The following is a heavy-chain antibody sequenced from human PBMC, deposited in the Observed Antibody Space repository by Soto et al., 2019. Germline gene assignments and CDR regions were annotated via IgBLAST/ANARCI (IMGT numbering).Heavy chain of an antibody. V-gene: IGHV4-30-2*01. Sequence: SETLSLTCAVSGGSISSGGYSWSWIRQPPGKGLEWIGYIYHSGSTNYNPSLKSRVTISVDTSKSQFSLRLSSVTAADTAVYYCVRHAQWIIRAYWGQGSLVTVSS. CDR2: IYHSGST. D-gene: IGHD5-12*01. CDR3: VRHAQWIIRAY. CDR1: GGSISSGGYS. J-gene: IGHJ4*02.